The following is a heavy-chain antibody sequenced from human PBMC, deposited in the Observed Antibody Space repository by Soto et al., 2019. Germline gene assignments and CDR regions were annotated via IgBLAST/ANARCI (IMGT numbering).Heavy chain of an antibody. Sequence: GGSLRLSCAASGFTFSSYAMSWVRQAPGKGLEWVSAISGSGGSTYYADSVKGQFTISRDNSKNTLYLQMNSLRAEDTAVYYCAKNPLRRVRFLEWLLWFEYWGQGTLVTVSS. D-gene: IGHD3-3*01. CDR2: ISGSGGST. CDR3: AKNPLRRVRFLEWLLWFEY. V-gene: IGHV3-23*01. J-gene: IGHJ4*02. CDR1: GFTFSSYA.